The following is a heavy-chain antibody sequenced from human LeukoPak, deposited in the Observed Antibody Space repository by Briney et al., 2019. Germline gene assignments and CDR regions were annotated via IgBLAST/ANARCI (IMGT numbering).Heavy chain of an antibody. J-gene: IGHJ5*02. CDR3: AKISGGRGVTS. CDR2: ISGTGTGT. CDR1: GFTFSSYA. Sequence: GGSLRLSCAASGFTFSSYAITWVRQAPGRGLERVSSISGTGTGTYYADSVRGRFTMSRDNSKNTLYVQMHSLRAEDTAVYYCAKISGGRGVTSWGQGTLVTVSS. D-gene: IGHD4-23*01. V-gene: IGHV3-23*01.